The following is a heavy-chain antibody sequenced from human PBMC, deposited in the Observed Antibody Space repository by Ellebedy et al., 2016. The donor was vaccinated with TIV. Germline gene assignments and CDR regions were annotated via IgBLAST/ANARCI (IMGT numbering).Heavy chain of an antibody. CDR3: ARGGYSSGRI. D-gene: IGHD6-19*01. CDR1: GGSVNSGSYY. V-gene: IGHV4-39*07. CDR2: INHSGST. Sequence: GSLRLXXTVSGGSVNSGSYYWSWIRQPPGKGLEWIGEINHSGSTNYNPSLKSRVTISVDTSKNQFSLKLSSVTAADTAVYYCARGGYSSGRIWGQGTLVTVSS. J-gene: IGHJ4*02.